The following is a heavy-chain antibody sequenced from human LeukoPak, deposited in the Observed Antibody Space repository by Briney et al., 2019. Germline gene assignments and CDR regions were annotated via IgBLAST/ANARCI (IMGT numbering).Heavy chain of an antibody. D-gene: IGHD3-16*01. V-gene: IGHV3-21*01. CDR1: GLTFTRYS. CDR2: ISTSSGYI. J-gene: IGHJ4*02. Sequence: GGSLRLSCAASGLTFTRYSMSWVRQAPGKGLEWVSSISTSSGYIYYADSVMGRFTISRDNAKNSLYLQMNSLRPEDTAVYYCASSDYVWGKPFYFDYWGQGTLVTVSS. CDR3: ASSDYVWGKPFYFDY.